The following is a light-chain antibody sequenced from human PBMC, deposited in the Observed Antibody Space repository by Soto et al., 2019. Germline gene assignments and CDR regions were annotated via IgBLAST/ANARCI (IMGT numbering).Light chain of an antibody. CDR2: EVT. Sequence: QSALTQPPSASGSPGQSVTISCTGTSSDVGAYNYVSWYQQHAGKAPKLVIYEVTKRPSGVPDRFSGSKSANTASLTVSGLQAEDEADYYCSSFASSNTLVFGGGTQVTVL. J-gene: IGLJ3*02. CDR3: SSFASSNTLV. V-gene: IGLV2-8*01. CDR1: SSDVGAYNY.